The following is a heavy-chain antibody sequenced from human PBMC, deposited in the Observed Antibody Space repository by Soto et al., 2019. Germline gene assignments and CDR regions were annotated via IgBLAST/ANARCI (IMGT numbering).Heavy chain of an antibody. V-gene: IGHV1-69*13. CDR3: ARTTRPDHYGMDV. D-gene: IGHD1-26*01. J-gene: IGHJ6*02. Sequence: ASVKVSCKASGGTFSSYAISWVRQAPGQGLEWMGGIIPIFGTANYAQKFQSRVTITADESTSTAYMELSSLRSEDTAVYYCARTTRPDHYGMDVWGQGTTVTVSS. CDR2: IIPIFGTA. CDR1: GGTFSSYA.